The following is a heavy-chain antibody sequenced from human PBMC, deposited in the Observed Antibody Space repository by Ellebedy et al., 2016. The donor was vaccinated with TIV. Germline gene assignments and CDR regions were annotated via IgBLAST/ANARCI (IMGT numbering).Heavy chain of an antibody. CDR1: GGSISSNYYY. CDR3: TKERTGSWFDP. CDR2: IYYGGST. Sequence: MPSETLSLTCTVSGGSISSNYYYWSWIRQPPGKGLEWIGSIYYGGSTYYNPSLKSRVTMSVDTSQNHFSLQLTSVTAADTAVYYCTKERTGSWFDPWGQGTLVTVSS. J-gene: IGHJ5*02. V-gene: IGHV4-39*02. D-gene: IGHD1-1*01.